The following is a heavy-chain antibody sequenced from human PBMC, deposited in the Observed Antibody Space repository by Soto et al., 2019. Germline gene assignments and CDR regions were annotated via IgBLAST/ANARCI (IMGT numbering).Heavy chain of an antibody. Sequence: QVQLQESGPGLVKPSQTRSLSCNVYGVSVSSGDYYWSWIRQHAGGGLEWIGYIDRSGSTYYKPSLRGRVILSVDTSMNPISPRLLSVTAADTAMYYCARDSGGNSENYSGLDVWGHGTTFTFSS. V-gene: IGHV4-31*03. J-gene: IGHJ6*02. CDR1: GVSVSSGDYY. CDR2: IDRSGST. CDR3: ARDSGGNSENYSGLDV. D-gene: IGHD1-1*01.